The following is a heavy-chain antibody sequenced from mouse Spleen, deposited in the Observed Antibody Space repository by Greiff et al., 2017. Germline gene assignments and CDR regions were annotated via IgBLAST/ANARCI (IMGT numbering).Heavy chain of an antibody. Sequence: EVQVVGSGGGLVKPGGSLKLSCAASGFTFSDYGMHWVRQAPEKGLEWVAYISSGSSTIYYADTVKDRFTISRDNAKNTLFLQMTSLRSEDTAMYYCARPYDYDPYYFDYWGQGTTLTVSS. CDR1: GFTFSDYG. CDR3: ARPYDYDPYYFDY. CDR2: ISSGSSTI. V-gene: IGHV5-17*01. D-gene: IGHD2-4*01. J-gene: IGHJ2*01.